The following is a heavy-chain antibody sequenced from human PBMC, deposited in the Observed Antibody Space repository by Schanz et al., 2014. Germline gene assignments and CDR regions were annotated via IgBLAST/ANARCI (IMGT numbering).Heavy chain of an antibody. V-gene: IGHV3-NL1*01. Sequence: VQLVESGGGLVQPGGSLRLSCVASGFTFSSYDVFWVRQAPGKGLEWVSAINTGVNTYYADSVKGRFTTSRDNAKNSLYLQMNSLRAEDTAVYHCVSSGSYSSYAFWGQGTLVTVS. D-gene: IGHD3-10*01. CDR3: VSSGSYSSYAF. CDR1: GFTFSSYD. J-gene: IGHJ4*02. CDR2: INTGVNT.